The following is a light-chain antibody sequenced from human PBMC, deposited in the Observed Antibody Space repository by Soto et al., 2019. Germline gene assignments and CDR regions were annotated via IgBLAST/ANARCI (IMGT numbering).Light chain of an antibody. V-gene: IGKV1-5*03. Sequence: DIQMTQSPSTLSASVGDRVTITCRASQSISGWLAWYQQIPGKSPKLLIYKASTLERGVPSRLRGSGSGTEFTHTMRRLQRDDCAFFCCQPYNDCGSWPFGQGTKVELK. J-gene: IGKJ1*01. CDR2: KAS. CDR3: QPYNDCGSWP. CDR1: QSISGW.